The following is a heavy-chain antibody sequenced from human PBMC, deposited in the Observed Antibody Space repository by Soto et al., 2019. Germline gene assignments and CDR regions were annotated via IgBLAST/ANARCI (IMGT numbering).Heavy chain of an antibody. CDR3: TTDSIAARHTNFDY. CDR1: GFTFSNAW. J-gene: IGHJ4*02. V-gene: IGHV3-15*07. Sequence: GGSLRLSCAASGFTFSNAWMNWVRQAPGKGLEWVGRIKSKTDGGTTDYAAPVKGRFTISRDDSKNTLYLQMNSLKTEDTAVYYCTTDSIAARHTNFDYWGQGTLVTVSS. D-gene: IGHD6-6*01. CDR2: IKSKTDGGTT.